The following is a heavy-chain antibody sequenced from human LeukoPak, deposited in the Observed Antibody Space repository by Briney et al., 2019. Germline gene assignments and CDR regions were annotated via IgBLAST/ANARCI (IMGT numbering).Heavy chain of an antibody. CDR2: IYYSGST. D-gene: IGHD3-22*01. CDR1: GGSISSYY. Sequence: SETLSLTCTVSGGSISSYYWSWIRQPPGKGLEWLGYIYYSGSTNYNPSLKSRVTISVDTSKNQFSLKLSSVTAADTAVYYCARLYYDSSGWMGYYFDYWGQGTLVTVSS. J-gene: IGHJ4*02. CDR3: ARLYYDSSGWMGYYFDY. V-gene: IGHV4-59*01.